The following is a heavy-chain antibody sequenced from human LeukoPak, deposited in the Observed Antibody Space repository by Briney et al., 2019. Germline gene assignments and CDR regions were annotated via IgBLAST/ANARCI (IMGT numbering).Heavy chain of an antibody. CDR2: INHSGST. CDR3: ARQYCEYQLLWSTYYYYMDV. J-gene: IGHJ6*03. Sequence: SETLSLTCAVYGGSFSGYYWSWIRQPPGKGLEWIGEINHSGSTNYNPSLKSRVTISVDTSKNQFSLKLSSVTAADTAVYYCARQYCEYQLLWSTYYYYMDVWGKGTTVTISS. D-gene: IGHD2-2*01. CDR1: GGSFSGYY. V-gene: IGHV4-34*01.